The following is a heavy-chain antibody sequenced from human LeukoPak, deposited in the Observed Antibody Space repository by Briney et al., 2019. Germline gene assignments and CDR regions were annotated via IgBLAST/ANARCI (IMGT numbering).Heavy chain of an antibody. CDR1: GGSFSGYY. CDR2: INHSGSS. Sequence: PSETLSLTCAVYGGSFSGYYWSWIRQPPGKGLEWIGEINHSGSSNYNPSLKSRVTVSVDTSKNQFSLKLSSVTAADTAVYYCARGEDIVWGPLGSNWFDPWGQGTLVTVSS. V-gene: IGHV4-34*01. CDR3: ARGEDIVWGPLGSNWFDP. D-gene: IGHD2-15*01. J-gene: IGHJ5*02.